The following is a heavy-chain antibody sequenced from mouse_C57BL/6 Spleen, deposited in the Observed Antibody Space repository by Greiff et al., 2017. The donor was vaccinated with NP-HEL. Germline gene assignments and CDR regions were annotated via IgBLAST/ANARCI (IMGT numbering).Heavy chain of an antibody. Sequence: QVQLKQSGAELARPGASVKMSCKASGYTFTSYTMHWVKQRPGQGLEWIGYINPSSGYTKYNQKFKDQATLTADNSSSTAYMQLSSLTSEDSAVYYCASGWSYYGNYYAMDYWGQGTSVTVSS. V-gene: IGHV1-4*01. D-gene: IGHD2-10*01. J-gene: IGHJ4*01. CDR3: ASGWSYYGNYYAMDY. CDR2: INPSSGYT. CDR1: GYTFTSYT.